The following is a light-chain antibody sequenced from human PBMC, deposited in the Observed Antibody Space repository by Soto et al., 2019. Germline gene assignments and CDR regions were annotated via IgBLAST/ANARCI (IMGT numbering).Light chain of an antibody. CDR3: QSFDNSLGGREV. V-gene: IGLV1-40*01. CDR1: SSNIGAGYD. Sequence: QSVLTQPPSVSGAPGQRVTISCTGSSSNIGAGYDVHWYQQLPGTAPKLLIYGNSNRPSGVPDRFSGSKSGTSASLAITGLQGEDEADYYCQSFDNSLGGREVFGGGTKLTVL. CDR2: GNS. J-gene: IGLJ2*01.